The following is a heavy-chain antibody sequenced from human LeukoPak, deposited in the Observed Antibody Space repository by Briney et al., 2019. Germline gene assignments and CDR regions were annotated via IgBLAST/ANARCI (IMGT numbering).Heavy chain of an antibody. D-gene: IGHD2-21*01. Sequence: GGSLRLSCAASGYTFNDYGVSWVRQAPTKGLEWISGITWSGAATAYADSVKGRFTISRDNAKSSLFLEMNSLIAEDTALYYCARGFRDGPLYGMDVWGQGTTVTVSS. J-gene: IGHJ6*02. V-gene: IGHV3-20*04. CDR2: ITWSGAAT. CDR1: GYTFNDYG. CDR3: ARGFRDGPLYGMDV.